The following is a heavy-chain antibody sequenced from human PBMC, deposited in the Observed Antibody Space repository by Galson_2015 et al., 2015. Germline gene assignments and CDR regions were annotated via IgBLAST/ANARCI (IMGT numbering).Heavy chain of an antibody. V-gene: IGHV3-21*01. J-gene: IGHJ4*02. CDR3: ARDLKGCGGDCYGY. CDR2: ISSSSSYI. Sequence: SLRLSCAASGFTFSSYSMNWVRQAPGKGLEWVSSISSSSSYIYYADSVKGRFTISRDNAKNSLYLQMNSLRAEDTAVYYCARDLKGCGGDCYGYWGQGTLVTVSS. CDR1: GFTFSSYS. D-gene: IGHD2-21*01.